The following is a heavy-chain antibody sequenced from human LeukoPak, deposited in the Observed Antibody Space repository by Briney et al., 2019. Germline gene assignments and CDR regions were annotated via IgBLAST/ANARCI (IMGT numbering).Heavy chain of an antibody. D-gene: IGHD2-15*01. CDR1: GGSISSYY. Sequence: SETLSLTCTVSGGSISSYYWSWIRQPPGKGLEWIGYIYYSGSTNYNPSLKSRVTISVDTSKNQFSLKLSSVTAADTAVYYCARERMSLLDYWGQGTLVTVSS. CDR3: ARERMSLLDY. J-gene: IGHJ4*02. CDR2: IYYSGST. V-gene: IGHV4-59*12.